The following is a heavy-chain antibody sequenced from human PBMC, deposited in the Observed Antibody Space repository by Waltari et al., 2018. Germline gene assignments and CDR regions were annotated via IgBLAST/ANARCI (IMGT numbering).Heavy chain of an antibody. D-gene: IGHD1-20*01. CDR2: ITVGDDT. Sequence: EVQLLESGGDLVQPGGSLRLSCAASGITFSNYAINWVRLAPGTGLEWVSAITVGDDTYYADSVKGRFTISRDTSKDTVYLQMNGLRADDTAVYYCATPVYNWDDPLHSWGPGTLVTVSS. J-gene: IGHJ4*02. V-gene: IGHV3-23*01. CDR1: GITFSNYA. CDR3: ATPVYNWDDPLHS.